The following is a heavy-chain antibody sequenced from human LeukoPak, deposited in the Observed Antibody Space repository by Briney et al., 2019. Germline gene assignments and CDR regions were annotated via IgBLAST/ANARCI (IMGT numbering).Heavy chain of an antibody. CDR1: GFTFSSYG. CDR2: ISSNSAYL. V-gene: IGHV3-21*01. J-gene: IGHJ3*02. D-gene: IGHD2-15*01. CDR3: ARAHCSGRGCYQRYDGFDI. Sequence: GGSLRLSCAASGFTFSSYGMHWVRQAPGKGLEWVSSISSNSAYLYYVDSLRGRFTVSRDNAKSSLSLQMNSLRVEDTAVYYCARAHCSGRGCYQRYDGFDIWGQGTVVTVSS.